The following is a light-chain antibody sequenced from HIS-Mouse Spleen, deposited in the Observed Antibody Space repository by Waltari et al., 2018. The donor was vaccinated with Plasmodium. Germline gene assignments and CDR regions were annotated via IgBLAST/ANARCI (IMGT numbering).Light chain of an antibody. J-gene: IGLJ3*02. CDR3: MIWPSNASGV. CDR2: YYSDSDK. V-gene: IGLV5-37*01. CDR1: CDIPVGTNN. Sequence: QPVPTHPPSSSPSPGESARLACTLPCDIPVGTNNIDWYHQNPGSPPRYLLYYYSDSDKGQGAGVPSRFSGSKDASANTGILLISGLQSEDEADYYCMIWPSNASGVFGGGTKLTVL.